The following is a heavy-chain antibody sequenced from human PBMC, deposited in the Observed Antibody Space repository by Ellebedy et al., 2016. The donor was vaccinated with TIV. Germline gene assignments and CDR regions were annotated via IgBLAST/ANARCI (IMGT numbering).Heavy chain of an antibody. CDR2: INHSGST. J-gene: IGHJ5*02. CDR3: AGLLYGDYFDP. V-gene: IGHV4-34*01. CDR1: GGSFSGYY. Sequence: SETLSLTXAVYGGSFSGYYWSWIRQPPGKGLEWIGEINHSGSTNYNPSLKSRVTISVDTSKNQFSLKLSSVTAADTAVYYCAGLLYGDYFDPWGQGTLVTVSS. D-gene: IGHD4-17*01.